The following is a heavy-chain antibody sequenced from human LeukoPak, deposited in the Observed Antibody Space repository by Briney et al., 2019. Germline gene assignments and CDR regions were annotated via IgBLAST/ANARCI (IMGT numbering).Heavy chain of an antibody. Sequence: SETLSLTCTVSGGSISSSSYYWGWIRQPPGKGLEWIGSIYYSGSTYYNPSLKSRVTISVDTSKNQFSLKLSSVTAADTAVYYCARTHSSGWYREFDYWGQGTLVTVSS. CDR1: GGSISSSSYY. D-gene: IGHD6-19*01. CDR2: IYYSGST. CDR3: ARTHSSGWYREFDY. V-gene: IGHV4-39*07. J-gene: IGHJ4*02.